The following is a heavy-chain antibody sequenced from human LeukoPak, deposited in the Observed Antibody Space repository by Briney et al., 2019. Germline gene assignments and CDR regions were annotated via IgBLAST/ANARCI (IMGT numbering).Heavy chain of an antibody. CDR2: IIPIFGTA. CDR1: GGTFSSYA. J-gene: IGHJ5*02. CDR3: ATLGYDFWSGYYIWFDP. D-gene: IGHD3-3*01. V-gene: IGHV1-69*13. Sequence: SVKVSCKASGGTFSSYAISWVRQAPGQGLEWMGGIIPIFGTANYAQKFQGRVTITADETTSTAYMELSSLRSEDTAVYYCATLGYDFWSGYYIWFDPWGQGTLVTVSS.